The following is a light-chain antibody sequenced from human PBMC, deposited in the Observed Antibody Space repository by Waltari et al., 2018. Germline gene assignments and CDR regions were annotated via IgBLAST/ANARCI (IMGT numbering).Light chain of an antibody. V-gene: IGLV2-14*03. CDR3: SSFTGSSTLV. J-gene: IGLJ2*01. CDR2: DVS. Sequence: QSALPQPASVSGSPGQSITISCTGTSSDVGGYNYVSWYQQHPGRAPKVMIYDVSNRPSGVSNRFSGSKSGNTASLTISGLQAEDEADYYCSSFTGSSTLVFGGGTKLTVL. CDR1: SSDVGGYNY.